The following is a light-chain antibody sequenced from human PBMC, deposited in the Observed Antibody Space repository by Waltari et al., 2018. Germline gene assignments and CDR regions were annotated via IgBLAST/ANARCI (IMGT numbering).Light chain of an antibody. J-gene: IGKJ1*01. CDR3: QQYGSLPWT. CDR1: EYVPSGY. Sequence: EIVLTQSPGTLSLSPGDRATISCRASEYVPSGYFAWYQHKPGQAPRLLIFGASSGATGIPDRFSGSESGTDFTLTISRLEPEDFAVYYCQQYGSLPWTFGQGTKVEIK. CDR2: GAS. V-gene: IGKV3-20*01.